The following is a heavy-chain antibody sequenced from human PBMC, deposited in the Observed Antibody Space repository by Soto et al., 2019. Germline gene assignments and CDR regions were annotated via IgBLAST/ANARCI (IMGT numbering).Heavy chain of an antibody. V-gene: IGHV4-59*01. CDR1: GGSISSYY. J-gene: IGHJ5*02. CDR2: IYYSGST. CDR3: ARDQGSTSSVTPPAWFDP. Sequence: PSETLSLTCTVSGGSISSYYWSWIRQPPGKGLEWIGYIYYSGSTNYNPSLKSRVTISVDTSMNQFSLRLSSVTAADTAVYYCARDQGSTSSVTPPAWFDPWGQGTLVTVSS. D-gene: IGHD2-2*01.